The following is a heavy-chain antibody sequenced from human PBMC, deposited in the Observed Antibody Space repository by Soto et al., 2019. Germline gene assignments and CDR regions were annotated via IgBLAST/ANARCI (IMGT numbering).Heavy chain of an antibody. CDR2: INPNSGGT. CDR1: GYTFTGYY. D-gene: IGHD6-13*01. J-gene: IGHJ5*02. Sequence: ASVKVSCKASGYTFTGYYMHWVRQAPGQGLEWMGWINPNSGGTNYAQKFQGWVTMTRDTSISTAYMELSRLRSDDTAVYYCARDFGQLGNWFDTWGQGTLVTVSS. CDR3: ARDFGQLGNWFDT. V-gene: IGHV1-2*04.